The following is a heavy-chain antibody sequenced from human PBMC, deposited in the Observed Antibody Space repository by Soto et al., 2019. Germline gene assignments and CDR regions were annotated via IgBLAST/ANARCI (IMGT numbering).Heavy chain of an antibody. Sequence: SVKVSCKASGGTFSSYAISWVRRAPGQGLEWMGGIIPIFGTANYAQKFQGRVTITADESTSTAYMELSSVRSEDTAVYYCAMDTCGYDFLYFEYWGQETLDT. D-gene: IGHD5-12*01. V-gene: IGHV1-69*13. CDR2: IIPIFGTA. CDR3: AMDTCGYDFLYFEY. J-gene: IGHJ4*02. CDR1: GGTFSSYA.